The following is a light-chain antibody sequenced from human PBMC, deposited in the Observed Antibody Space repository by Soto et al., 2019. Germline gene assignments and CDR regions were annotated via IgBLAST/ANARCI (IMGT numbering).Light chain of an antibody. J-gene: IGLJ2*01. CDR2: EVS. V-gene: IGLV2-14*01. Sequence: QSALTQPASVSGSPGQSITISCTGTSSDVGAYNYVSWYQQHPGKAPKLMIYEVSNRPSGVSNRFSGSKSGNTASLTISGLQAEDEADYYCSSYTSSSTLVFGGGTQLTDL. CDR3: SSYTSSSTLV. CDR1: SSDVGAYNY.